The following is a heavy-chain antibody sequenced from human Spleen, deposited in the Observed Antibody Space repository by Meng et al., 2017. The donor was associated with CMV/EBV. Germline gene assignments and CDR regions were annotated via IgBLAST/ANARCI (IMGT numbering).Heavy chain of an antibody. J-gene: IGHJ4*02. CDR2: INHSGST. D-gene: IGHD3-22*01. Sequence: QVQLQQWGAGLLKPSETLFLTCAVYGGSFSGYYWSWIRQPPGKGLEWIGEINHSGSTNYNPSLKSRVTISVDTSKNQFSLKLSSVTAADTAVYYCARGRDYYDSSGSLDYWGQGTLVTVSS. V-gene: IGHV4-34*01. CDR3: ARGRDYYDSSGSLDY. CDR1: GGSFSGYY.